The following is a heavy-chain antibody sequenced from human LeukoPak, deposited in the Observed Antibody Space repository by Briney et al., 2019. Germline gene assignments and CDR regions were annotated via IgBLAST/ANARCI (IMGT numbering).Heavy chain of an antibody. CDR1: GFTFSSYS. Sequence: GGSLRLSCAASGFTFSSYSMNWVRQAPGKGLEWVSSISSSSSYIYYADSVKGRFTISRDNAKNSLYLQINSLRAEDTAVYYCARVNSGRQTYDYVWGSYRHLGDDDAFDIWGQGTMVTVSS. J-gene: IGHJ3*02. D-gene: IGHD3-16*02. CDR2: ISSSSSYI. CDR3: ARVNSGRQTYDYVWGSYRHLGDDDAFDI. V-gene: IGHV3-21*01.